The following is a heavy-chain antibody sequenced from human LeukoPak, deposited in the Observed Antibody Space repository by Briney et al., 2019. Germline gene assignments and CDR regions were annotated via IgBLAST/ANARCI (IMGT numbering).Heavy chain of an antibody. CDR1: GYTFTGYY. D-gene: IGHD3-16*02. Sequence: ASVKVSCKASGYTFTGYYMHWVRQAPGQGLGWMGWINPNSGGTNYAQKFQGRVTMTRDTSISTAYMELSRLRSDDTAVYYCARLGDFVWGSYRPGFDHWGQGTLVTVSS. CDR2: INPNSGGT. J-gene: IGHJ4*02. V-gene: IGHV1-2*02. CDR3: ARLGDFVWGSYRPGFDH.